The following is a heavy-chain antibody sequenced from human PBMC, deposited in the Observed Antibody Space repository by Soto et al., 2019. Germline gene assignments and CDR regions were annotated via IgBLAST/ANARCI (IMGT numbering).Heavy chain of an antibody. CDR3: TKDGCSSSSCYYFDY. CDR1: GFTFDEYA. J-gene: IGHJ4*02. D-gene: IGHD2-2*01. CDR2: ISWNSGSV. V-gene: IGHV3-9*01. Sequence: GGSLRLSCVASGFTFDEYAIHWVRQAPGKGLEWVSRISWNSGSVDYADSVKGRFTISRDKAKNSLYLQMNSLRTEDTALYYCTKDGCSSSSCYYFDYWGQGTLVTVSS.